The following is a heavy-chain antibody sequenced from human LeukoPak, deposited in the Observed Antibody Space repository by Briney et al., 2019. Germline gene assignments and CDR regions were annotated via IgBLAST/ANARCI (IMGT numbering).Heavy chain of an antibody. V-gene: IGHV1-2*02. Sequence: ASVKVSCKTSGFSFTDYYMHWVRQAPGQGLEWMGWINPNSGGTSSAQKFQGRVTMTRDTSITTVYMEVRWLTSDDTAIYYCARADRLHGGPYLIGPWGQGTLVTVSS. J-gene: IGHJ5*02. D-gene: IGHD2-21*01. CDR1: GFSFTDYY. CDR3: ARADRLHGGPYLIGP. CDR2: INPNSGGT.